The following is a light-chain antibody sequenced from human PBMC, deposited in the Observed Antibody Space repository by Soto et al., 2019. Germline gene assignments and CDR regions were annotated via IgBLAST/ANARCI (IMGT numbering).Light chain of an antibody. J-gene: IGKJ5*01. Sequence: DIEITQSPSSWSSAVGEVFTITAGASQVRSSWLEWYQKKPGTATKLLIFAASTLQSGVPSRFSGSGSRTDFTLTITRLQHEDIGTYYCQQTDTLSSTFGQGTRLEIK. CDR2: AAS. CDR1: QVRSSW. CDR3: QQTDTLSST. V-gene: IGKV1-12*01.